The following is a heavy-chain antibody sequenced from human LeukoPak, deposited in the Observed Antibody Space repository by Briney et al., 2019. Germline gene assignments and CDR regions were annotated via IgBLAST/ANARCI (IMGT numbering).Heavy chain of an antibody. CDR2: INPKSGGA. V-gene: IGHV1-2*02. CDR3: ARMILLLGDVLTVPPRGFDY. D-gene: IGHD3-9*01. CDR1: GYTFTGYY. J-gene: IGHJ4*02. Sequence: ASVKVSCKASGYTFTGYYIHWVRQAPGQGLEWMGWINPKSGGANYAQKFQGRVTMTRDTSISTAHMELSRLRSVDTAVYYCARMILLLGDVLTVPPRGFDYWGQGTLVTVSS.